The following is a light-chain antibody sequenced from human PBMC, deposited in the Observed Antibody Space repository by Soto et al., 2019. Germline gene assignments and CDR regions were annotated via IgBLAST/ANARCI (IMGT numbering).Light chain of an antibody. CDR3: QQTNTSPLT. CDR1: QTINNY. J-gene: IGKJ1*01. V-gene: IGKV1-39*01. CDR2: TTS. Sequence: DIQMTQSPPSLSASVGDSVTITCRSSQTINNYLNWYQQKPGQAPKLLIHTTSTLQSGAPSRFSGSGSGTDYTLTINSLQPEDFATYYCQQTNTSPLTFGQGTKVDIK.